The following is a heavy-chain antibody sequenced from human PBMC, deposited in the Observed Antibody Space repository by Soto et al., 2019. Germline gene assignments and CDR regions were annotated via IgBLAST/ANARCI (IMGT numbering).Heavy chain of an antibody. J-gene: IGHJ4*02. D-gene: IGHD6-19*01. V-gene: IGHV4-39*01. CDR2: VYYSGAS. Sequence: SETLSLTCIVSGGSISDENYYWAWIRQSPGKGLEWIGGVYYSGASSYNPSLMSRVTISVDTSKNQFSLKLSSVTAADTAVYYCARRVGSGWNYYFDYWGQGTLVTVSS. CDR1: GGSISDENYY. CDR3: ARRVGSGWNYYFDY.